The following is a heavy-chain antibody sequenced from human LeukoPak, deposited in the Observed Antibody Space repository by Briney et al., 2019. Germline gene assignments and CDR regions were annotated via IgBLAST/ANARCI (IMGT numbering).Heavy chain of an antibody. Sequence: SETLSLTCTVSGGSISSSSHYWGWIRQPPGKGLEWIGSISNSGSTYYNPSLKSRVTISVDTSKNQFSLKLSSVTAADTAVYYCARGVYDLSFGYWGQGTLVTVSS. CDR2: ISNSGST. D-gene: IGHD5/OR15-5a*01. V-gene: IGHV4-39*07. CDR1: GGSISSSSHY. J-gene: IGHJ4*02. CDR3: ARGVYDLSFGY.